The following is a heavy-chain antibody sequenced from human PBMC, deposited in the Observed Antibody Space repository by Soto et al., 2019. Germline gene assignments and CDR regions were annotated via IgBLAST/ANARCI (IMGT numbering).Heavy chain of an antibody. J-gene: IGHJ3*02. CDR3: AADSGQSDAFDI. V-gene: IGHV1-58*02. Sequence: ASVKVSCKASGFTFTSSAMQWVRQAHGQRLEWIGWIVVGSGNTNYAQKFQERVTITRDMSTSTAYMELSSLRSEDTAVYYCAADSGQSDAFDIWGQGTMVTVSS. CDR1: GFTFTSSA. CDR2: IVVGSGNT.